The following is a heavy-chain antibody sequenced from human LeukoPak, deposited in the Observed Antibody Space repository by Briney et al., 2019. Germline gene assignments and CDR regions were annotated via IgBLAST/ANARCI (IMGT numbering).Heavy chain of an antibody. D-gene: IGHD2-2*02. J-gene: IGHJ6*03. CDR1: GYTFTSYY. Sequence: ASVKVSCKASGYTFTSYYMHWVRQAPGEGLEWMGIINPSGGSTSYAQKFQGRVTMTRDMSTSTVYMELSSLRSEDTAVYYCARVAAEVVGVPGAIGFGWQRRDYYYMDVWGKGTTVTVSS. V-gene: IGHV1-46*01. CDR2: INPSGGST. CDR3: ARVAAEVVGVPGAIGFGWQRRDYYYMDV.